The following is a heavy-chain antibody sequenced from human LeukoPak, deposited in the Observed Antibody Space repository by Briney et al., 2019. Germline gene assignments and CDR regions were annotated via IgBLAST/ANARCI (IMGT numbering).Heavy chain of an antibody. CDR3: ARDQTGDGFDC. J-gene: IGHJ4*02. Sequence: ASVKVSCKASGYXFSXXXXXWVXXXPXQXXEWMGWINPNTGATNYAQKFQGRVTMTRDTSISTAYMELSRLRSDDTAVYYCARDQTGDGFDCWGQGTLATVSS. D-gene: IGHD7-27*01. CDR1: GYXFSXXX. CDR2: INPNTGAT. V-gene: IGHV1-2*02.